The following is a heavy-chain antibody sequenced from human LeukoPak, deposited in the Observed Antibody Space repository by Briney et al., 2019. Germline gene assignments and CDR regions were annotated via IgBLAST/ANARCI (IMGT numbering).Heavy chain of an antibody. Sequence: ASVKVSCKASGYTFTSYGISWVRQAPGQGLEWMGWISAYNGNTNYPQKFQGRVTMTTDTSTSTAYMELSSLRSDDTAVYYCARELADCSSSSCYYYNYYGMDVWGQGTTVTVSS. CDR2: ISAYNGNT. J-gene: IGHJ6*02. CDR1: GYTFTSYG. CDR3: ARELADCSSSSCYYYNYYGMDV. V-gene: IGHV1-18*01. D-gene: IGHD2-2*01.